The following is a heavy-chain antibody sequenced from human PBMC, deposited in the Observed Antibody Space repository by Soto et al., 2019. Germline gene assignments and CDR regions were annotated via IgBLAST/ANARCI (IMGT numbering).Heavy chain of an antibody. D-gene: IGHD1-1*01. CDR2: IKQDGSEK. CDR3: ARGKDGRRAGTYYFDMDV. CDR1: GFSIRDYW. J-gene: IGHJ6*03. Sequence: EEQLVESGGGLVQPGGSLRLSCAASGFSIRDYWMTWVRQAPGKGLDWVANIKQDGSEKFYVDSLKGRFTISRDYAKNSVYLLMNSLRADDTAVYYCARGKDGRRAGTYYFDMDVWGKGTTVTLSS. V-gene: IGHV3-7*01.